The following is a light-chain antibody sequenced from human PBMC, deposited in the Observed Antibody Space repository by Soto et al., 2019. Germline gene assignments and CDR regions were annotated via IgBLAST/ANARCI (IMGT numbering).Light chain of an antibody. CDR3: QQYGRSPGLLT. Sequence: EIVFTQSPCTLSLSPGERVTLSCRASQSVTNTYLAWYQQKPGQAPRLLIYDASTRATGIPDRFSGSGSGTDFTLTISRLEPEDFAVYYCQQYGRSPGLLTFGPGTKVDIK. V-gene: IGKV3-20*01. J-gene: IGKJ3*01. CDR2: DAS. CDR1: QSVTNTY.